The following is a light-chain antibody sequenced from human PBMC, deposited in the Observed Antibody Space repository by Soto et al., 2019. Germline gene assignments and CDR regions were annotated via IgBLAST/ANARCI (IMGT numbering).Light chain of an antibody. CDR2: GAS. V-gene: IGKV3-20*01. CDR1: QSVSSSY. Sequence: EIVLRPSPGTLSLSPGERATLSCRASQSVSSSYLAWYQQKPGQAPRLLIYGASSRATGIPDRFSGSGSGTDFTLTISRLEPEDFAVYYCQQYGSSPPATFGQGTRLEIK. J-gene: IGKJ5*01. CDR3: QQYGSSPPAT.